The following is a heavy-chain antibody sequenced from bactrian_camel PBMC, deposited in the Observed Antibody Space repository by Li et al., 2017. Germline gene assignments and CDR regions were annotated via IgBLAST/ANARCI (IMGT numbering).Heavy chain of an antibody. CDR1: DYTYCNND. CDR3: KCGLGFRAV. Sequence: HVQLVESGGGSVQVGGSLRLSCVVSDYTYCNNDMSWYRQTPGSGREFVSSIDSVNDTLYADSVKGRFTISRDTTKNTLYLDMNSLKPEDTARYSCKCGLGFRAVWGRGTQVTVS. J-gene: IGHJ4*01. CDR2: IDSVNDT. V-gene: IGHV3S53*01. D-gene: IGHD3*01.